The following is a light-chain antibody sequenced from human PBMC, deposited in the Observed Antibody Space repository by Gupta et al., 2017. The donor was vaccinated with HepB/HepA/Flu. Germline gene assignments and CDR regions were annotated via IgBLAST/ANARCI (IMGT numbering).Light chain of an antibody. CDR2: DAS. CDR3: QYYDDLLIT. J-gene: IGKJ5*01. Sequence: DIQMTQSPSSLSASVGDRVTITCQASQDITKHLNWYQQKPGKPPKLLIHDASVLEMEFPSRFSGSGSGTHFTLTINGLHPEDFATYYCQYYDDLLITFGQGTRLEIK. CDR1: QDITKH. V-gene: IGKV1-33*01.